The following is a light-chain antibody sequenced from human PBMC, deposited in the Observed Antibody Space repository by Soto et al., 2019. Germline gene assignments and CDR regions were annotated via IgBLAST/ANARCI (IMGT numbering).Light chain of an antibody. CDR3: AAWDDSLNGRGV. CDR2: SNN. J-gene: IGLJ1*01. CDR1: SSNIGSNT. Sequence: QSVLTQPPSASGTPGQRVTISCSGSSSNIGSNTVNWYQQLPGTAPKLLIYSNNQRPSGVPDRFSGSKSGTSASLAISGLQSEDEADYYCAAWDDSLNGRGVFGTGTKATV. V-gene: IGLV1-44*01.